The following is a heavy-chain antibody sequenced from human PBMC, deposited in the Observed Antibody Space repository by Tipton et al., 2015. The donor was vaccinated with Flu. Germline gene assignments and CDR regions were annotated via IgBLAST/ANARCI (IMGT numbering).Heavy chain of an antibody. V-gene: IGHV3-30*03. J-gene: IGHJ6*02. CDR2: ITFDGGYE. CDR1: GFTFSRYG. Sequence: SLRLSCAASGFTFSRYGMHWVRQAPGKGPEWVAVITFDGGYEKYGDSVKGRFTISRDNSKNTLFLQMNNLRPEDTAVYYCARSGYRPYSMDVWGQGTTVTVSS. D-gene: IGHD3-3*01. CDR3: ARSGYRPYSMDV.